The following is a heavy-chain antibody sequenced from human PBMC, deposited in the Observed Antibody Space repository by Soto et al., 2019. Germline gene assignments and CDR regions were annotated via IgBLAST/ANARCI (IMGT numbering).Heavy chain of an antibody. D-gene: IGHD3-10*01. CDR2: ISGSGGST. CDR1: GFTFSSYA. CDR3: VLWPPYYFDY. V-gene: IGHV3-23*01. J-gene: IGHJ4*02. Sequence: EVQLLESGGGLVQPGGSLSLSCAASGFTFSSYAMSWVRQAPGKGLEWVSAISGSGGSTYYADSVKGRFTISRDNSKNTLYLHMNSLRAEDTAVYYCVLWPPYYFDYWGQGTLVTVSS.